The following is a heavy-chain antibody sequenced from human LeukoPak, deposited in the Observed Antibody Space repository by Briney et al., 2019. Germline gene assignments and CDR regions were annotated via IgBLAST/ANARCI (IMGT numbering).Heavy chain of an antibody. D-gene: IGHD6-19*01. J-gene: IGHJ4*02. V-gene: IGHV3-23*01. CDR3: AKDLQWLVINY. CDR1: GFTFSSYA. CDR2: ISGSGGST. Sequence: GGSLRLSCAASGFTFSSYAMSWVRQAPGKGLEWVSAISGSGGSTYYADSVKGRFTISRDNSKNTQYLQMNSLRAEDTAVYYCAKDLQWLVINYWGQGTLVTVSS.